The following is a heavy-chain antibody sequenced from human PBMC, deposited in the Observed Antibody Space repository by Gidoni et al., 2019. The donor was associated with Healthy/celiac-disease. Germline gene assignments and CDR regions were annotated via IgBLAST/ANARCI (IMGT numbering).Heavy chain of an antibody. CDR1: GGALSSSSYY. D-gene: IGHD4-4*01. Sequence: QLQLQESGPGLVKPSETLSLTCTVSGGALSSSSYYWGWIRPPPGKGLEWIGSIYYSGCTYYHPSLKSRVTISVDTSKNQFSLKLSSVTAADTAVYYCAGPEGSNYYFDYWGQGTLVTVSS. V-gene: IGHV4-39*01. J-gene: IGHJ4*02. CDR3: AGPEGSNYYFDY. CDR2: IYYSGCT.